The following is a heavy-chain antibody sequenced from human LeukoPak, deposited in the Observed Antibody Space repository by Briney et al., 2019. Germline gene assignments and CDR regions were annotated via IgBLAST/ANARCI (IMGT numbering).Heavy chain of an antibody. J-gene: IGHJ6*03. CDR3: ARGKTTPPHYYYYMDV. D-gene: IGHD4-11*01. Sequence: ASVKVSCKASGGTFSSYAISWVRQAPGQGLEWMGGIIPIFGTANYAQKFQGRVTITADESTSTAYMELSSLRSEDTAVYYCARGKTTPPHYYYYMDVWGKGTTVTVSS. CDR2: IIPIFGTA. V-gene: IGHV1-69*13. CDR1: GGTFSSYA.